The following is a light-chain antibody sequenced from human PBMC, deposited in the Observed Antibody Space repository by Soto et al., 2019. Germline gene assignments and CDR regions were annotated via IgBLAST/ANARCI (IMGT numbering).Light chain of an antibody. CDR1: QSISIW. Sequence: DIQMTQSPSALSASIGDRVTITCRASQSISIWLAWYQQKPGKAPKLLIYAASSLESGVPSRFSGSGSGTEITLTISSLQPDDFATYYCHHYNTYSTFGQGTRVDVK. J-gene: IGKJ1*01. CDR2: AAS. V-gene: IGKV1-5*03. CDR3: HHYNTYST.